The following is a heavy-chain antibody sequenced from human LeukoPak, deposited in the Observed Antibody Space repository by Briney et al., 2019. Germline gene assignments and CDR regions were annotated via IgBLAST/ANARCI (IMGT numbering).Heavy chain of an antibody. V-gene: IGHV1-18*01. D-gene: IGHD3-3*01. CDR2: ISAYNGNT. Sequence: ASVKVSCKASGYTFTSYGISWVRQAPGQGLEWMGWISAYNGNTNYAQKLQGRVTMTTDTSTSTAYMELRSLRSDDTTVYYCARTLYDFWSGYYEDYYMDVWGKGTTVTVSS. CDR1: GYTFTSYG. J-gene: IGHJ6*03. CDR3: ARTLYDFWSGYYEDYYMDV.